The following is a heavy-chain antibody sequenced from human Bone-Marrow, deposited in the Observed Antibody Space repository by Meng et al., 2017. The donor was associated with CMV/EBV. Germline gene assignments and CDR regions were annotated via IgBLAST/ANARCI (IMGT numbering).Heavy chain of an antibody. CDR1: GGSISSSSYY. D-gene: IGHD1-26*01. Sequence: SETLSLTCTVSGGSISSSSYYWGWIRQPPGKGLEWIGSIYYSGSTYYNPSLKSRVTISVDTSKNQFSLKLSSVTAADTAVYYCASSKGHGGSYYSGYFDYWGQGTLVTVSS. CDR3: ASSKGHGGSYYSGYFDY. J-gene: IGHJ4*02. CDR2: IYYSGST. V-gene: IGHV4-39*07.